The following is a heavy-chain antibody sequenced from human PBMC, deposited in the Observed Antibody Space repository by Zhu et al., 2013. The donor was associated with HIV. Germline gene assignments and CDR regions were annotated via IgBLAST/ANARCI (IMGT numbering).Heavy chain of an antibody. J-gene: IGHJ4*01. V-gene: IGHV1-18*01. D-gene: IGHD2-2*01. CDR3: ARDLEDIVVVPAATPSDY. Sequence: QVQLVQSGAEVKKPGASVKVSCKASGYTFTSYGISWVRQAPGQGLEWMGWISAYNGNTNYAQKLQGRVTMTTDTSTSTAYMELRSLRSDDTAVYYCARDLEDIVVVPAATPSDYWGDGTVVTSP. CDR2: ISAYNGNT. CDR1: GYTFTSYG.